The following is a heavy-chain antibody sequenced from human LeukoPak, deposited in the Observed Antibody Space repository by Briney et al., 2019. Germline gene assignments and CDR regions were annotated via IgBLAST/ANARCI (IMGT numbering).Heavy chain of an antibody. CDR2: ISAYNGNT. Sequence: ASVRVSCKASGYTFTSYGISWVRQAPGQGLEWMGWISAYNGNTNYAQKLQGRVTMTTDTSTGTAYMELRSLRSDDTAVYYCAAEGYCSGGSCYSAEYFQHWGQGTLVTVSS. V-gene: IGHV1-18*01. CDR1: GYTFTSYG. J-gene: IGHJ1*01. CDR3: AAEGYCSGGSCYSAEYFQH. D-gene: IGHD2-15*01.